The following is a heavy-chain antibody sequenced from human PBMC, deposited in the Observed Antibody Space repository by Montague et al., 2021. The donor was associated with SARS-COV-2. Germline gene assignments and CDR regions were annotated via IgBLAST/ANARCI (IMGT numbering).Heavy chain of an antibody. CDR2: MNPNSGNT. CDR3: ARGDRSTYFDFWNGFNYYYYMDV. J-gene: IGHJ6*03. Sequence: SVKVSCKASGYTFTNYDINWVRQATVQGLEWMGLMNPNSGNTGYXQKFQGRVTMTRHTSISTAYMELSSLRSEDTAVYYCARGDRSTYFDFWNGFNYYYYMDVWGKGTTVTVSS. D-gene: IGHD3-3*01. CDR1: GYTFTNYD. V-gene: IGHV1-8*01.